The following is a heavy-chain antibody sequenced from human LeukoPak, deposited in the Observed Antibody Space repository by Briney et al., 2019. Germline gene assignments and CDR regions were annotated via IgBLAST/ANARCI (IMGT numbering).Heavy chain of an antibody. CDR2: IYHSGST. J-gene: IGHJ5*02. CDR3: ATMYYYGSGSYFGWFDP. V-gene: IGHV4-38-2*02. CDR1: GYSISSGYY. Sequence: SETLSLTCTVSGYSISSGYYWGWIRQPPGKGLEWIGSIYHSGSTYYNPSLKSRVTISVDTSKNQFSLKLSSVTAADTAVYYCATMYYYGSGSYFGWFDPWGQGTLVTVSS. D-gene: IGHD3-10*01.